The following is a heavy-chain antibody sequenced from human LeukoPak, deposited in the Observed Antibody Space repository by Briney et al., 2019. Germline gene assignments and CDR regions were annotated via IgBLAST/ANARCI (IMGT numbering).Heavy chain of an antibody. J-gene: IGHJ4*02. CDR1: GFTFDDYA. Sequence: GRSLRLSCAASGFTFDDYAMHWVRQAPGKGLEWVSGISWNSGSIGYADSVKGRFTISRDNAKNSLYLQMNSLRAEDTALYYCAIYLPQFGFRDWGQGTLVTVSS. V-gene: IGHV3-9*01. CDR2: ISWNSGSI. D-gene: IGHD3-16*01. CDR3: AIYLPQFGFRD.